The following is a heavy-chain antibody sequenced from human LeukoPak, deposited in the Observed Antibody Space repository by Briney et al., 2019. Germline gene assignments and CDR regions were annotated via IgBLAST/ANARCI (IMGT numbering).Heavy chain of an antibody. CDR1: GFLFSSNG. D-gene: IGHD4-11*01. CDR3: AKDYYSDYVRNLDY. Sequence: GGSLRLSCVASGFLFSSNGMHWVRQAPGKGLEWVAFIRYDGNTKYYADSVKGRFTISRDNSKNTLCLQLNSLRAEDTAVYYCAKDYYSDYVRNLDYWGQGALVTVSS. V-gene: IGHV3-30*02. J-gene: IGHJ4*02. CDR2: IRYDGNTK.